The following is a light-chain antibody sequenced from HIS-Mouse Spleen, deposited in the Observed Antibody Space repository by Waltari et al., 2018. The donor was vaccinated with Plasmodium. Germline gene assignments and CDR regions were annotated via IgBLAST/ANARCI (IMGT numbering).Light chain of an antibody. V-gene: IGLV3-27*01. CDR2: KDS. J-gene: IGLJ3*02. CDR3: YSAADNNRV. CDR1: VMAKKY. Sequence: SYELTQPSSVSVSPGQTARITCSGDVMAKKYARWFQQKPGQAHVRMIYKDSERPAGIPERFSGSSSVTTVTLTISGAQVEDEADYYCYSAADNNRVFGGGTKLTVL.